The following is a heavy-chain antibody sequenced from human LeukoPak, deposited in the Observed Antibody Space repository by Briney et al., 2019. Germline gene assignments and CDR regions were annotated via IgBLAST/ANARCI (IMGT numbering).Heavy chain of an antibody. Sequence: ASVKVSCKASGYTFTSYAMNWVRQAPGQGLEWMGWINTNTGNPTYAQGFTGRFVFSLDTSVSTAYLQISSLKAEDTAVYYCARGDTFLGVFIIGGGPYGGQEPLVTVPS. CDR1: GYTFTSYA. V-gene: IGHV7-4-1*02. D-gene: IGHD3-3*01. J-gene: IGHJ4*02. CDR2: INTNTGNP. CDR3: ARGDTFLGVFIIGGGPY.